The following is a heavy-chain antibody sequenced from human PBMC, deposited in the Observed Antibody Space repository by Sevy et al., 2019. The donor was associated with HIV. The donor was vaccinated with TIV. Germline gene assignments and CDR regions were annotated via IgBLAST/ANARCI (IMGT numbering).Heavy chain of an antibody. CDR3: ARDRTYDILTGGGQIYF. D-gene: IGHD3-9*01. CDR2: MSISGTSF. Sequence: GGSLRLSCAASGFTFSAYAMNWVRQAPGKGLEWVSYMSISGTSFYYVDSVRGRFTFSRDDAKNSLFLEMNNLRVEDTAVYYCARDRTYDILTGGGQIYFWGQGTLVTVSS. CDR1: GFTFSAYA. V-gene: IGHV3-48*03. J-gene: IGHJ4*02.